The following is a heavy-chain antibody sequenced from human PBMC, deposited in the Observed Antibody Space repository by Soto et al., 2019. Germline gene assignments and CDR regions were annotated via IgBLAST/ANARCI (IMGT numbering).Heavy chain of an antibody. CDR3: ARPRRPFDWLLPYFDY. Sequence: PAGSLRLSCAASGFTFSSYAMHWVRQAPGKGLEWVAVISYDGSNKYYADSVKGRFTISRDNSKNTLYLQMNSLRAEDTAVYYCARPRRPFDWLLPYFDYWGQGT. J-gene: IGHJ4*02. V-gene: IGHV3-30-3*01. D-gene: IGHD3-9*01. CDR2: ISYDGSNK. CDR1: GFTFSSYA.